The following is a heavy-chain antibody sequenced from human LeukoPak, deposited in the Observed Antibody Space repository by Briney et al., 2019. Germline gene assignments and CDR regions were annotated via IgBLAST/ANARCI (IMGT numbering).Heavy chain of an antibody. CDR1: TSYW. CDR2: IYYSGST. Sequence: TSYWMSWVRQAPGKGLEWIGSIYYSGSTYYNPSLKSRVTISVDTSKNQFSLKLSSVTAADTAVYYCVFVTIFDAFDPWGQGTLVTVSS. J-gene: IGHJ5*02. V-gene: IGHV4-39*07. CDR3: VFVTIFDAFDP. D-gene: IGHD3-3*01.